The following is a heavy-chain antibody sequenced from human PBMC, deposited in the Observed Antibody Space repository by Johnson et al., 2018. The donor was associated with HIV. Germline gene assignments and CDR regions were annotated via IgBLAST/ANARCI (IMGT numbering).Heavy chain of an antibody. D-gene: IGHD4-17*01. CDR3: AKDYGGYGCVRDAVDI. V-gene: IGHV3-30*04. CDR2: TSYDGSNT. Sequence: VQLVESGGGVVQPGRSLRLSCAASGFTFSSYDIHWVRQAPGKGLEWVAGTSYDGSNTYYADSMRGRFTISRDNSKNTLYLQMNSLSVAELAVYYCAKDYGGYGCVRDAVDIWGQGTVVTVSP. J-gene: IGHJ3*02. CDR1: GFTFSSYD.